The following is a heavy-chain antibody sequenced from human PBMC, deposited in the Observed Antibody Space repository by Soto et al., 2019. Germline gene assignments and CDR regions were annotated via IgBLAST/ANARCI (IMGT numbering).Heavy chain of an antibody. J-gene: IGHJ4*02. V-gene: IGHV4-59*01. CDR3: ARSRIAVAEVFDY. CDR2: IYYSGST. D-gene: IGHD6-19*01. Sequence: SETLSLTCSVSGGSISSYYWSWIRQPPGKGLEWIGYIYYSGSTNYNPSLKSRVTISVDTSKNQFSLKLSSVTAADTAVYYCARSRIAVAEVFDYWGQGTLVTSPQ. CDR1: GGSISSYY.